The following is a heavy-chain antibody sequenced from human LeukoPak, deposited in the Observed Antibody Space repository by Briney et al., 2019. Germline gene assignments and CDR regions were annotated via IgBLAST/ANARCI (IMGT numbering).Heavy chain of an antibody. Sequence: PSETLSLTCTVSGGSISSYYWSWIRQPPGKGLEWIGYIYYSGSTNYNPSLKSRVTISVDTSKNQFSLKLSSVTAADTAVYYCARVTAYSNYVSVYGMDVWGQGTTVTVSS. V-gene: IGHV4-59*12. J-gene: IGHJ6*02. D-gene: IGHD4-11*01. CDR2: IYYSGST. CDR3: ARVTAYSNYVSVYGMDV. CDR1: GGSISSYY.